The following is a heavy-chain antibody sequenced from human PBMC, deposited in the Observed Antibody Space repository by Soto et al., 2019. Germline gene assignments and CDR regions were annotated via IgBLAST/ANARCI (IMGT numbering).Heavy chain of an antibody. CDR2: IIPILGIA. V-gene: IGHV1-69*04. CDR3: AREAEDSSGYYSSSHFDY. Sequence: SVKVSCKASGGTFSSYTISWVRQSPGQGLEWMGRIIPILGIANYAQKFQGRVTITADKSTSTAYMELSSLRSEDTAVYYCAREAEDSSGYYSSSHFDYWGQGTLVTVSS. CDR1: GGTFSSYT. J-gene: IGHJ4*02. D-gene: IGHD3-22*01.